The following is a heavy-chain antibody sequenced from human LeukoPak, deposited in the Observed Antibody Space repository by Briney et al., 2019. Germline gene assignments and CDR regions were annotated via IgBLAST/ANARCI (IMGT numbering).Heavy chain of an antibody. CDR3: ARVGYSYGNWYFDL. V-gene: IGHV4-30-4*08. CDR2: IYCSGST. CDR1: GGSVSSGDYY. J-gene: IGHJ2*01. Sequence: SQTLSLTCTVSGGSVSSGDYYWNWIRQPPGKGLEWIGYIYCSGSTSYDPSLKSRVSISVDTSKNQFSLKLSSVTAADTAMYYCARVGYSYGNWYFDLWGRGTLVTVSS. D-gene: IGHD5-18*01.